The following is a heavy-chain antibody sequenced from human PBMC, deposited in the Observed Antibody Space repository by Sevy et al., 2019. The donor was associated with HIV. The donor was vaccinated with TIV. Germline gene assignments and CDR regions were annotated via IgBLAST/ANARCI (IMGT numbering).Heavy chain of an antibody. D-gene: IGHD6-13*01. V-gene: IGHV3-43*01. CDR1: GFTFDDYT. J-gene: IGHJ4*02. CDR3: AKDSGVVSSWYYFDY. CDR2: ISWDGGST. Sequence: GGSLRLSCAASGFTFDDYTMHWVRQAPGKGLEWVSLISWDGGSTYYADSVKGRFTISRDNSKNSLYLQMNSLRTEDTALYYCAKDSGVVSSWYYFDYWGQGTLVTVSS.